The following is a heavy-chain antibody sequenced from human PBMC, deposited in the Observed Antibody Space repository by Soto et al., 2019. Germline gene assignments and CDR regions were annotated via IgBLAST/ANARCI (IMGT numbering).Heavy chain of an antibody. J-gene: IGHJ2*01. CDR1: GFTFSSYA. V-gene: IGHV3-23*01. CDR2: SSGSGGRT. CDR3: SKGRRYYDCSGYDPGWYFDL. D-gene: IGHD3-22*01. Sequence: EVQLLEPGGGLVQHGGSLRLSCAASGFTFSSYAMSWVSQAPGKGLEWVSGSSGSGGRTYYADCVKGRFTISRDNSKKPLYLEMNSLRAEATAVYYCSKGRRYYDCSGYDPGWYFDLWGRGTLVTVSS.